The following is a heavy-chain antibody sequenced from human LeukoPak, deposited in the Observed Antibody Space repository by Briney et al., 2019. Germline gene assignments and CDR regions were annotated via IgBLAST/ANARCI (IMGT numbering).Heavy chain of an antibody. D-gene: IGHD3-10*01. CDR1: RFTFSSYW. V-gene: IGHV3-7*01. J-gene: IGHJ4*02. CDR2: IKQDGSEK. Sequence: GGSLRLSCAASRFTFSSYWMSWVRQAPGKELEWVANIKQDGSEKYYVDSVKGRFTISRDNAKNSLYLQMNSLRAEDTAVYYCALSGSYYNRIFDYWGQGTLVTVSS. CDR3: ALSGSYYNRIFDY.